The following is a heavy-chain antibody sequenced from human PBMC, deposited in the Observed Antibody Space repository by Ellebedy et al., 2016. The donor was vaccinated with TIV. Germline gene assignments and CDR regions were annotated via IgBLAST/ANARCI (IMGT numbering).Heavy chain of an antibody. V-gene: IGHV2-70*04. CDR3: ARIWEDAFDV. CDR2: IDWDDDK. Sequence: SGPTLVKPIETLTLTCTLSGLSVSNNAMRVSWIRQPPGKAPEWLARIDWDDDKFYSKALKTRLTISKDTFRNQVVLTMTAMDPVDTATYYCARIWEDAFDVWGQGTTVTVSS. D-gene: IGHD1-26*01. J-gene: IGHJ3*01. CDR1: GLSVSNNAMR.